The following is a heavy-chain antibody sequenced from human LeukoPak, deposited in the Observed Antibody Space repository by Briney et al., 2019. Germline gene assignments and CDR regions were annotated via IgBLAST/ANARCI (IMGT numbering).Heavy chain of an antibody. D-gene: IGHD2-15*01. Sequence: GGSLRLSCAASGFTFSSYGMSWVRQAPGEGLEWVSAISGSGGSTYYADSVKGRFTISRDNSKNTLYLQMNSLRAEDTAVYYCASLEEVVVVVGRDYWGQGTLVTVSS. J-gene: IGHJ4*02. V-gene: IGHV3-23*01. CDR3: ASLEEVVVVVGRDY. CDR1: GFTFSSYG. CDR2: ISGSGGST.